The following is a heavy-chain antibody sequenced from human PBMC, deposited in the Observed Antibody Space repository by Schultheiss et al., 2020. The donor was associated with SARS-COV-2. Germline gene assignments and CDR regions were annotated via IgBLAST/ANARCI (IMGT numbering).Heavy chain of an antibody. CDR2: IYHSGST. J-gene: IGHJ6*02. Sequence: SETLSLTCTVSGGSISSYYWSWIRQPPGKGLEWIGSIYHSGSTYYNPSLKSRVTISVDTSKNQFSLKLSSVTAADTAVYYCAREGWTVGYYYGMDVWGQGTTVTVSS. CDR3: AREGWTVGYYYGMDV. V-gene: IGHV4-59*12. CDR1: GGSISSYY. D-gene: IGHD4-11*01.